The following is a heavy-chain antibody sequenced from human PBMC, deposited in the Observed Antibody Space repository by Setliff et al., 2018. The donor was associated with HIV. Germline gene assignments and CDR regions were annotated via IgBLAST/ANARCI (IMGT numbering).Heavy chain of an antibody. V-gene: IGHV3-9*01. J-gene: IGHJ4*02. CDR1: GFTLDDYV. D-gene: IGHD6-19*01. CDR2: ISWSSGSI. Sequence: PGGSLRLSCVASGFTLDDYVMHWVRQAPGKGLEWVSGISWSSGSIDSADSVKGRFTISRDNAKNTLFLQMNRLTVEDTAVYYCARDHGFPPWPSHSSGSMDYWGQGTLVTVSS. CDR3: ARDHGFPPWPSHSSGSMDY.